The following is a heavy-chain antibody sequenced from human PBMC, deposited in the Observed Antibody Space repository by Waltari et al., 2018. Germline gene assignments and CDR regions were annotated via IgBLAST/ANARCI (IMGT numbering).Heavy chain of an antibody. Sequence: QLQLQESGPGLVKPSETLSRTCSVSGAPITSSRHYWGWIRQPPGQGMKWIATMSYSGAAYSSPSLKSRVTVSRDTSKNQLSLKLDSVSAADTALYYCATYIGASLGTAAFDVWGQGTMVTVSS. J-gene: IGHJ3*01. CDR3: ATYIGASLGTAAFDV. V-gene: IGHV4-39*01. D-gene: IGHD5-12*01. CDR2: MSYSGAA. CDR1: GAPITSSRHY.